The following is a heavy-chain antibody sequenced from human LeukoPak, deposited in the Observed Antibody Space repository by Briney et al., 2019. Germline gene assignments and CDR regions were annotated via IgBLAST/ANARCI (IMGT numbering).Heavy chain of an antibody. CDR1: GGSFSGYY. V-gene: IGHV4-34*01. CDR3: ARGQLWCNY. D-gene: IGHD5-18*01. Sequence: SETLSLTCAVYGGSFSGYYWSLIRQPPGKGLEWIGEINHSGSTNYNPSLKSRVTISVDTSKNQFSLKLSSVTAADTAVYYCARGQLWCNYWGQGTLVTVSS. CDR2: INHSGST. J-gene: IGHJ4*02.